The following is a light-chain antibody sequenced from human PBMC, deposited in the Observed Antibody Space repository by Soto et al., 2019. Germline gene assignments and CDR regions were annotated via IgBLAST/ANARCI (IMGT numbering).Light chain of an antibody. CDR2: DAS. CDR3: QQYNSYLWT. V-gene: IGKV1-5*01. J-gene: IGKJ1*01. Sequence: DIQMTQSPSTLSASVGERVTITCRASQSISSWLAWYQQKPGKAPKLLIYDASSLESGVPSRFSGSGSGTEFTLTISSLQPDDFAPYYCQQYNSYLWTFGQGTKVEIK. CDR1: QSISSW.